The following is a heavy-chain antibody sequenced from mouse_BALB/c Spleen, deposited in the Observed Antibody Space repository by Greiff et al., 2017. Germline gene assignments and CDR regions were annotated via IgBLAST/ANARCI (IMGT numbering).Heavy chain of an antibody. CDR1: GFSLTSYD. Sequence: VHLVESGPGLVAPSQSLSITCTVSGFSLTSYDISWIRQPPGKGLEWLGVIWTGGGTNYNSAFMSRLSISKDNSKSQVFLKMNSLQTDDTAIYYCVRDDYNYFDYWGQGTTLTVSS. D-gene: IGHD2-12*01. J-gene: IGHJ2*01. CDR2: IWTGGGT. CDR3: VRDDYNYFDY. V-gene: IGHV2-9-2*01.